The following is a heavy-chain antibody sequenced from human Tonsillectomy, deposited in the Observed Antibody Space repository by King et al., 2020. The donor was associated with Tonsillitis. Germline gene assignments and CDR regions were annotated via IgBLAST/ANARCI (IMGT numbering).Heavy chain of an antibody. J-gene: IGHJ4*02. D-gene: IGHD6-19*01. V-gene: IGHV3-30*01. CDR1: GFTFSSYA. CDR3: AGEQWLVPSPFDY. Sequence: VQLVESGGGVVQPGRSLRPSCAASGFTFSSYAMHWVRQAPGKGLEWVAVISYDGSNKSYADSVKGRFTISRDNSKNTLYLQMNSLRTEDTAVYFCAGEQWLVPSPFDYWGQGTLVTVSS. CDR2: ISYDGSNK.